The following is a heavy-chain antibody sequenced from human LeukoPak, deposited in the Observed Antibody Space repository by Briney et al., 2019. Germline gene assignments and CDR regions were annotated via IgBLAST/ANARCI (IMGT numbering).Heavy chain of an antibody. CDR3: ARPLCSSTSCFRSPIPSAWFDP. V-gene: IGHV5-51*01. Sequence: GESLKISCKGSGYSFTSYWIGWVRQMPGKGLGWMGIIYPGDSDTRYSPSFQGQVTISADKSISTAYLQWSSLKASDTAMYYCARPLCSSTSCFRSPIPSAWFDPWGQGTLVTVSS. CDR2: IYPGDSDT. CDR1: GYSFTSYW. J-gene: IGHJ5*02. D-gene: IGHD2-2*01.